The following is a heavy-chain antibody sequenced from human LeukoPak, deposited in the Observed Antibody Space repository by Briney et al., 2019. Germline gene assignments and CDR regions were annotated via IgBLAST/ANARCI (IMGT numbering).Heavy chain of an antibody. CDR2: FDPEDGET. D-gene: IGHD7-27*01. CDR3: ATGLAGDRPGDYYYYMDV. Sequence: XSVKVSCKVSGYTLTELSMHWVRQAPGKGLQWMGGFDPEDGETIYAQKFQGRVTMTEDTSTDTAYMELSSLRSEDTAVYYCATGLAGDRPGDYYYYMDVWGKGTTVTVSS. V-gene: IGHV1-24*01. CDR1: GYTLTELS. J-gene: IGHJ6*03.